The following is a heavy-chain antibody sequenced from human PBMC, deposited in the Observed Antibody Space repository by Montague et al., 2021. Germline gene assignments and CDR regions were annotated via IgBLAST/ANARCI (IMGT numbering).Heavy chain of an antibody. J-gene: IGHJ4*02. V-gene: IGHV4-39*01. CDR3: ASSSGGRWLQSYFDY. D-gene: IGHD5-24*01. Sequence: SETLSLTCTVSGGSISSSSYYWGWIRQPPGKGLEWIGSIYYSGSTYYNPSLKSRVTISVDTSKNQFSLKLSSVTAADTAVYYRASSSGGRWLQSYFDYWGQGTLVTVSS. CDR1: GGSISSSSYY. CDR2: IYYSGST.